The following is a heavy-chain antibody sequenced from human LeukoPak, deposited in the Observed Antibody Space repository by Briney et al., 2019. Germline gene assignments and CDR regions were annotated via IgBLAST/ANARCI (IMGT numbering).Heavy chain of an antibody. Sequence: ASVKVSCKASGYTFTSHDINWVRQAPGQGLEWMGWISIYNGNSNYAQKLQGRVTMTTDTSTSTADMELRSLRSDDTAVYYCARVGYGGNFFDYWGQGTLVTVSS. D-gene: IGHD4-23*01. CDR3: ARVGYGGNFFDY. J-gene: IGHJ4*02. CDR2: ISIYNGNS. CDR1: GYTFTSHD. V-gene: IGHV1-18*01.